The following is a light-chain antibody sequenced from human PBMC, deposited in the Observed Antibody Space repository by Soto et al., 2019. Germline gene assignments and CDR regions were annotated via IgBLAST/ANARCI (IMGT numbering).Light chain of an antibody. CDR3: QLSHSTPLM. CDR1: QNINTY. CDR2: AAS. J-gene: IGKJ1*01. V-gene: IGKV1-39*01. Sequence: DIQMTQSPSSLSASVGDRVTITCRASQNINTYLNWYQQKPGKAPKLLIYAASALRSGVPSRFSGSGSGTDFTLTISSLQPEDCATYYCQLSHSTPLMFDQGTKVEIK.